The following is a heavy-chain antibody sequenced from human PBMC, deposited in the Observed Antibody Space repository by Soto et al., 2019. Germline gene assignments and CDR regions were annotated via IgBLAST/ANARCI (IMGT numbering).Heavy chain of an antibody. J-gene: IGHJ4*02. V-gene: IGHV3-30*18. Sequence: QVQLVESGGGVVQPGRSLRLSCAASGFTFSSFGMHWVRQTPGKGLEWAAVISYDGTNKYYADSVKGRFTISRDTSKNTLYLPMDSLRPEDTAVYYCAKTITMFGFSAYSCGSRGRGAVIDSWGQGTLVTVSS. CDR2: ISYDGTNK. D-gene: IGHD3-3*01. CDR1: GFTFSSFG. CDR3: AKTITMFGFSAYSCGSRGRGAVIDS.